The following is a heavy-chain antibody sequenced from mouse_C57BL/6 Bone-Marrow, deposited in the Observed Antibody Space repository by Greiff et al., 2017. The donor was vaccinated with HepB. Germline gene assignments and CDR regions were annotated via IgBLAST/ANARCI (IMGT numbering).Heavy chain of an antibody. Sequence: EVMLVESGGDLVKPGGSLKLSCAASGFTFSSYGMSWVRQTPDKRLEWVATISSGGSYTYYPDSVKGRFTISRDNAKNTLYLQMSSLKSEDTAMYYCARRDPCGNYGNWFAYWGQGTLVTVSA. D-gene: IGHD2-1*01. CDR3: ARRDPCGNYGNWFAY. V-gene: IGHV5-6*02. CDR2: ISSGGSYT. J-gene: IGHJ3*01. CDR1: GFTFSSYG.